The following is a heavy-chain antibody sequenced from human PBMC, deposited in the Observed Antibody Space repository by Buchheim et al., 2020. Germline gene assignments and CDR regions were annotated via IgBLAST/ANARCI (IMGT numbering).Heavy chain of an antibody. Sequence: QVQLVESGGGVVQPGRSLRLSCAASGFTFSSYGMHWVRQAPGKGLEWVAVISYDGSNKYYADSVKGRFTISRDNSKNTLYLQMNSLRAEDTAVYYCAENGAAAGIGDYWGQGTL. D-gene: IGHD6-13*01. V-gene: IGHV3-30*18. CDR3: AENGAAAGIGDY. CDR1: GFTFSSYG. J-gene: IGHJ4*02. CDR2: ISYDGSNK.